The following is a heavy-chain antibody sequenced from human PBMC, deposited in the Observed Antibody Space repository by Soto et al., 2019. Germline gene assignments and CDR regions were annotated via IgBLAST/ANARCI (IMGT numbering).Heavy chain of an antibody. J-gene: IGHJ5*02. V-gene: IGHV4-4*07. CDR2: IYSSGNT. CDR1: GGTICGYY. Sequence: PSETLSLTCSASGGTICGYYWTWIRQPAGKGLEWIGRIYSSGNTKYNPSLQSRVTMSLDTSNNQFSLRLTSVTAADTAVYYCARGQRFSDWFDPWGQGTLVTGSS. D-gene: IGHD3-3*01. CDR3: ARGQRFSDWFDP.